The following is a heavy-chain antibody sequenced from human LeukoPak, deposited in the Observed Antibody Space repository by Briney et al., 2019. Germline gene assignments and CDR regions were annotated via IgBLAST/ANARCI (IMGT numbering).Heavy chain of an antibody. D-gene: IGHD6-13*01. CDR1: GFTFSSYG. V-gene: IGHV3-33*01. J-gene: IGHJ4*02. Sequence: GGSLRLSCAASGFTFSSYGMHWVRQAPGKGLEWVAVIWYDGSNKYYADSVKGRFTISRDNSKSTLYLQMNSLRAEDTAVYYCARDRQQLALGFDYSGQGTLVTVSS. CDR2: IWYDGSNK. CDR3: ARDRQQLALGFDY.